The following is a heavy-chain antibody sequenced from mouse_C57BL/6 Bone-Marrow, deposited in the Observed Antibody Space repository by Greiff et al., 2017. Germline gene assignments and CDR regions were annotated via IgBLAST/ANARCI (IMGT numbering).Heavy chain of an antibody. CDR2: IHPNSGST. CDR1: GYTFTSYW. J-gene: IGHJ4*01. V-gene: IGHV1-64*01. Sequence: QVQLQQPGAELVKPGASVKLSCKASGYTFTSYWMHWVKQRPGQGLEWIGMIHPNSGSTNYNEKFKSKATLTVDKSSSTAYMQLSSLTSEDSEVYYCASPHYYGSSLYYYAMDYWGQGTSVTVSS. CDR3: ASPHYYGSSLYYYAMDY. D-gene: IGHD1-1*01.